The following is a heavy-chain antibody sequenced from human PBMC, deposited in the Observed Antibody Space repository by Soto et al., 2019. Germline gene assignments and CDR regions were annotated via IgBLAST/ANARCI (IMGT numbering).Heavy chain of an antibody. CDR2: IIPIFGTA. J-gene: IGHJ4*02. Sequence: QVQLVQSGAEVKKPGSSVKVSCKASGGTFSSYAISWVRQAPGQGLEWMGGIIPIFGTANYAQKFQGRVTITADEATSTGYMELSSLRSEDTAVYYCARHNRRLNGYNVDYWGQGTLVTVSS. CDR3: ARHNRRLNGYNVDY. V-gene: IGHV1-69*01. CDR1: GGTFSSYA. D-gene: IGHD1-20*01.